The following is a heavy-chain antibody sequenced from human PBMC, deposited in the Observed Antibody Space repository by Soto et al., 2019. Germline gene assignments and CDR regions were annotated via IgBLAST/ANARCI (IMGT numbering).Heavy chain of an antibody. D-gene: IGHD2-15*01. CDR1: GNTFTGNY. V-gene: IGHV1-2*02. CDR3: ARAREGGTYCWYFDL. Sequence: QVQLVQSGAEVKKPGASVKVSCKASGNTFTGNYLHWVRQAPGQGLEWMGWINPNSGTTNYAQQFQGRVAMTRDTSMSTAFMDLNRLTSDDTAVYFCARAREGGTYCWYFDLWGRGTLVTVAS. CDR2: INPNSGTT. J-gene: IGHJ2*01.